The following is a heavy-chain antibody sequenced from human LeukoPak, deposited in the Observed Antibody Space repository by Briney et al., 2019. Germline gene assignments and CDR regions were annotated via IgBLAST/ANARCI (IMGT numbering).Heavy chain of an antibody. CDR3: ARNETRGYFDI. Sequence: PSETLSLTCTVSGGSISSSTHYWGWIRQSPGKGLEWIGSMYNSGSISYNPSLRSRVTITVDTSKNQFSLNFNSVTAADTALYFCARNETRGYFDIWGKGTMVTVSS. J-gene: IGHJ3*02. CDR1: GGSISSSTHY. V-gene: IGHV4-39*01. CDR2: MYNSGSI. D-gene: IGHD3-22*01.